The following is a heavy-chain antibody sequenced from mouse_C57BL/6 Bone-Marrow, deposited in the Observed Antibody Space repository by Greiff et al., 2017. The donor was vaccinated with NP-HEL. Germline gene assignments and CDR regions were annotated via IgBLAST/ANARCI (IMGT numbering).Heavy chain of an antibody. J-gene: IGHJ1*03. CDR2: ISNLAYSI. CDR1: GFTFSDYG. V-gene: IGHV5-15*04. D-gene: IGHD1-2*01. CDR3: ARRYYSSWYFDV. Sequence: EVKVEESGGGLVQPGGSLKLSCAASGFTFSDYGMAWVRQAPRKGPEWVAFISNLAYSIYYADTVTGRFTISRENAKNTLYLEMRSLRSEDTAMYYCARRYYSSWYFDVWGTGTTVTVSS.